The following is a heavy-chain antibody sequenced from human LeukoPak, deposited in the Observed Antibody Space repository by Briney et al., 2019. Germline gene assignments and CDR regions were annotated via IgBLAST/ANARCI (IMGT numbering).Heavy chain of an antibody. J-gene: IGHJ4*02. Sequence: ASVKVSCKASGYTFSTYDINWVRQATGQGLEWMGWMNPNSGNTGYAQKSQGRVTMTRNTSISTAYMELSSLRSEDTAVYYCARELGYSYGSGFDYWGQGTLVTVSS. V-gene: IGHV1-8*01. CDR1: GYTFSTYD. CDR2: MNPNSGNT. D-gene: IGHD5-18*01. CDR3: ARELGYSYGSGFDY.